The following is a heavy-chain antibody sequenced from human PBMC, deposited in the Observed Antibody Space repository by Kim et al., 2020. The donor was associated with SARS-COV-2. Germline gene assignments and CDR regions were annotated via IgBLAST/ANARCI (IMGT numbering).Heavy chain of an antibody. CDR1: GYTFTSYA. CDR2: INAGNGNT. D-gene: IGHD2-15*01. V-gene: IGHV1-3*01. J-gene: IGHJ3*02. Sequence: ASVKVSCKASGYTFTSYAMHWVRQAPGQRLEWMGWINAGNGNTKYSQKFQGRVTITRDTSASTAYMELSSLRSEDTAVYYCARTTRLCVGYCSGGSWFAFDIWGQETMVTVSS. CDR3: ARTTRLCVGYCSGGSWFAFDI.